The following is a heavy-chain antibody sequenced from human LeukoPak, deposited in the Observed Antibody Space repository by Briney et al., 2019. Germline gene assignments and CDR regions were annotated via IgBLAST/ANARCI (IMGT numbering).Heavy chain of an antibody. CDR3: ARGYDSSGYYYYYMDV. J-gene: IGHJ6*03. CDR1: GGSNSSYY. V-gene: IGHV4-59*01. Sequence: PSETLSLXCTVSGGSNSSYYWRWIRQPPGKGLEWIGYIYYSGSTNYNPSLKSRVTISVDTSKNQFSLKLSSVTAADTAVYYCARGYDSSGYYYYYMDVWGKGTTVTVSS. D-gene: IGHD3-22*01. CDR2: IYYSGST.